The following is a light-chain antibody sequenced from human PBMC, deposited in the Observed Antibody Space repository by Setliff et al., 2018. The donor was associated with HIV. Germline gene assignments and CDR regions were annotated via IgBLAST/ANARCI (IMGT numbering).Light chain of an antibody. J-gene: IGLJ1*01. Sequence: QSVLAQPPSASGSPGQSVTLSCTGTSSDVGGYNYVSWYQQHPGKAPKLIIYEVTKRPSGVPDRFSGSRSGNTASLTVSGLQAEDEADYYCCSYAGTYSFVFGTGTKVTVL. CDR1: SSDVGGYNY. V-gene: IGLV2-8*01. CDR3: CSYAGTYSFV. CDR2: EVT.